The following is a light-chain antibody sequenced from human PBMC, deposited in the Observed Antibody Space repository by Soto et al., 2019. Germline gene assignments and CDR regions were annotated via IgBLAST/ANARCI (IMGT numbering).Light chain of an antibody. CDR1: QSISTH. V-gene: IGKV1-39*01. CDR3: QQTYNTPRT. J-gene: IGKJ1*01. CDR2: TAS. Sequence: DIQMTQSPSSLSASVGDRVTITCRASQSISTHLNWYQQRPGKAPKLLIYTASNLQSGVPSRFSGSRSGTDFTLSVSSLQPEDSATYYCQQTYNTPRTVGQGTK.